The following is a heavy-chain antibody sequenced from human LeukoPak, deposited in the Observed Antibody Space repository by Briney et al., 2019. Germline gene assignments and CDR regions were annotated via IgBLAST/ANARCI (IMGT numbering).Heavy chain of an antibody. Sequence: ASVKVSYKASGYTFTSYAMNWVRQAPGQGLEGMGWINTNTGNPTYAQGFTGRFVFSLDTSVSTAYLQICSLKAEDTAVYYCARNFYGPGILDGNWFDPWGRGTLVTVSS. V-gene: IGHV7-4-1*01. CDR3: ARNFYGPGILDGNWFDP. CDR2: INTNTGNP. D-gene: IGHD3-10*01. CDR1: GYTFTSYA. J-gene: IGHJ5*02.